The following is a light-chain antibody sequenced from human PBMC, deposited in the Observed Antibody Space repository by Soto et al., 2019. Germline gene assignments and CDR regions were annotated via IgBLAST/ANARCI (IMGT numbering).Light chain of an antibody. Sequence: QSALTQPASVAGSPGQSITISCTGTSTDVGAYNYVSWYQHHPGKAPKLMIYGVSSRPSGVSNRFSGSKSGNTASLIISGLQAEDEADYYCSSYTRSSTSVFGTGTKLTVL. CDR1: STDVGAYNY. CDR2: GVS. CDR3: SSYTRSSTSV. V-gene: IGLV2-14*01. J-gene: IGLJ1*01.